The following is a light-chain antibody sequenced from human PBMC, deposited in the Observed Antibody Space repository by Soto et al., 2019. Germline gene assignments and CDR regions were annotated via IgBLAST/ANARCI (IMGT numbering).Light chain of an antibody. CDR1: QTISSL. J-gene: IGKJ1*01. V-gene: IGKV1-5*03. CDR3: QHYNSYSEA. Sequence: DIQMTQSPSTLSGSVGDRVTITCRASQTISSLLASFQEKPGKAPKLLIYKASTLKSGVPSRFSGSGSGTEFTLTISSLQPDDFATYYCQHYNSYSEAFGQGTKVDI. CDR2: KAS.